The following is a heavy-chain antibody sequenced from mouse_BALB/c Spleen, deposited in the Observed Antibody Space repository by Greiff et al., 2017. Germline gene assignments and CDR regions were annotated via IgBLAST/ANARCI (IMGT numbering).Heavy chain of an antibody. Sequence: EVQLVESGGGLVQPGGSLKLSCAASGFTFSSYTMSWVRQTPEKRLEWVAYISNGGGSTYYPDTVKGRFTISSDNAKNTLYLQMSSLKSEDTAMYYCARHYYGSSYAMDYWGQGTSVTVSS. J-gene: IGHJ4*01. CDR3: ARHYYGSSYAMDY. CDR2: ISNGGGST. CDR1: GFTFSSYT. D-gene: IGHD1-1*01. V-gene: IGHV5-12-2*01.